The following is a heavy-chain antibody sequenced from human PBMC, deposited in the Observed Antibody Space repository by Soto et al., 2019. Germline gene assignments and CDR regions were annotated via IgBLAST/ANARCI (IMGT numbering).Heavy chain of an antibody. J-gene: IGHJ4*02. CDR1: GFTFSIYA. CDR2: ISSDGTNK. D-gene: IGHD1-26*01. V-gene: IGHV3-30-3*01. CDR3: ARSNSEAGWGQFDY. Sequence: QVQLVGSGGGVVQPGTSLRLSCGASGFTFSIYAMHWVRQAPEKGLEWVAVISSDGTNKNHADSVRGRFRISRDNSNNMLHLQMDNMRVDDTGVYYCARSNSEAGWGQFDYWGQGNLVTVSS.